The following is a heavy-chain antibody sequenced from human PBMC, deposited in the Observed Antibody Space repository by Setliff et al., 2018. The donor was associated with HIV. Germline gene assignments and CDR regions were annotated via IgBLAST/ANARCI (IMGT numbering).Heavy chain of an antibody. CDR2: TYHAGNT. CDR1: GGSIRSHY. Sequence: LSLTCTVSGGSIRSHYWSWIRQPPGKGLEWIGHTYHAGNTYYNPSLKSRVTISVVTSKNQISLRLNSLTAADTALYYCAREDKVAGTYYWGQGTRVTVSS. D-gene: IGHD6-19*01. V-gene: IGHV4-59*08. CDR3: AREDKVAGTYY. J-gene: IGHJ4*02.